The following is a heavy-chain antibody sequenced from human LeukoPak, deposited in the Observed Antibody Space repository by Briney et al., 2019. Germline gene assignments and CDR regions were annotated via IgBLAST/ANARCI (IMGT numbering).Heavy chain of an antibody. V-gene: IGHV3-21*01. CDR2: ISSGSSYI. J-gene: IGHJ4*02. CDR1: GFTFSTYT. Sequence: GGSLRLSCAASGFTFSTYTMNWVRQAPGKGLEWVSSISSGSSYIYYADSVKGRFTISRDNAKNSLYLQMNSLRPEDTAIYYCATDHVYDTTAYRPFAYWGQGILVTVSS. CDR3: ATDHVYDTTAYRPFAY. D-gene: IGHD3-22*01.